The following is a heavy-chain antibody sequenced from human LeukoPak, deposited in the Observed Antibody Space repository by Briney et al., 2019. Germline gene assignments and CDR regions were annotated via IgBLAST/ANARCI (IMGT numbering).Heavy chain of an antibody. CDR3: GRGGPPFALDV. Sequence: PGGSLRLSCAASGFSLRSSEMNWVRQAPGKGLVWVSGISGDGSIIIYADSVKGRFTISRDNTKNTLYLQMNRLRGDDTAVYYCGRGGPPFALDVWGQETTVTVSS. CDR2: ISGDGSII. CDR1: GFSLRSSE. J-gene: IGHJ6*02. D-gene: IGHD3-10*01. V-gene: IGHV3-74*01.